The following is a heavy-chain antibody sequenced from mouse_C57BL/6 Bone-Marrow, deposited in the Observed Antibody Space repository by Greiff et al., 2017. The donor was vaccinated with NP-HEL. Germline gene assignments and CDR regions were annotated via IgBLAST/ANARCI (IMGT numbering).Heavy chain of an antibody. CDR1: GYTFTNYW. J-gene: IGHJ3*01. D-gene: IGHD2-3*01. CDR2: IYPGGGYT. Sequence: QVHVKQSGAELVRPGTSVKMSCKASGYTFTNYWIGWAKQRPGHGLEWIGDIYPGGGYTNYNEKFKGKATLTADKSSSTAYMQFSSLTSEDSAIYYCARFYDGYAWFAYWGQGTLVTVSA. V-gene: IGHV1-63*01. CDR3: ARFYDGYAWFAY.